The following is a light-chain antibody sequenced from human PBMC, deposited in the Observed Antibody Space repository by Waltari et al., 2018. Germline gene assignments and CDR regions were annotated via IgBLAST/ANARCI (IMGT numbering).Light chain of an antibody. J-gene: IGLJ3*02. CDR2: EGS. Sequence: QSALTQPASVSGSPGQSITISCTGTSSDVGSYNLVSWYQQHPGKAPKRMICEGSKRSSGVANRFSGSKSGNTASLTISGLQAEDEADYYCCSYAGSRTFVVFGGGTKLTVL. V-gene: IGLV2-23*03. CDR1: SSDVGSYNL. CDR3: CSYAGSRTFVV.